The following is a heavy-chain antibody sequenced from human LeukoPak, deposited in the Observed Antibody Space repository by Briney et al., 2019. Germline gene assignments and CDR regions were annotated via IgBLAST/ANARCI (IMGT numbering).Heavy chain of an antibody. CDR1: GFTFTTYS. CDR3: AGRDCTNGLCQFHY. D-gene: IGHD2-8*01. J-gene: IGHJ4*02. Sequence: GGSLRLSCVASGFTFTTYSMNWVRLAPGKGLEWVSSISTTGDFIHYADSVKGRFTTSRDNAKNSLYLQMNSLRAEDTAIYYCAGRDCTNGLCQFHYWGQGTLVTVSS. V-gene: IGHV3-21*01. CDR2: ISTTGDFI.